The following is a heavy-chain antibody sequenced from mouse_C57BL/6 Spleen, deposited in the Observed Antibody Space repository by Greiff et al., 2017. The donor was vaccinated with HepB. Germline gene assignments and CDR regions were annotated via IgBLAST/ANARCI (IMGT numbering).Heavy chain of an antibody. J-gene: IGHJ3*01. CDR2: IDPEDGET. CDR3: ARGDGYDRGIFAY. CDR1: GFNIKDYY. Sequence: VQLKESGAELVKPGASVKLSCTASGFNIKDYYMHWVKQRTEQGLEWIGRIDPEDGETKYAPKFQGKATITADTSSNTAYLQLSSLTSEDTAVYYCARGDGYDRGIFAYWGQGTLVTVSA. D-gene: IGHD2-2*01. V-gene: IGHV14-2*01.